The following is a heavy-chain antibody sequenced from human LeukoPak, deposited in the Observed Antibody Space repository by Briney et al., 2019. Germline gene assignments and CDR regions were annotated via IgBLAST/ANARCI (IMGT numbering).Heavy chain of an antibody. J-gene: IGHJ3*02. D-gene: IGHD2-15*01. CDR3: ARAFPDCSGGSCYAPGHAFDI. CDR2: IYYSGST. CDR1: GGSISSYY. Sequence: SETLSLTCTVSGGSISSYYWSWIRQPPGKGLEWIGYIYYSGSTYYNPSLKSRVTISVDTSKNQFSLKPSSVTAADTAVYYCARAFPDCSGGSCYAPGHAFDIWGQGTMVTVSS. V-gene: IGHV4-59*06.